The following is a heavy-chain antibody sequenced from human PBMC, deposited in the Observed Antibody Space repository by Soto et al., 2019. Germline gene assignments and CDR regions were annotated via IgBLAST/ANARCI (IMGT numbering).Heavy chain of an antibody. CDR1: DDSIGPYY. V-gene: IGHV4-4*08. CDR2: VYTIGST. J-gene: IGHJ4*02. Sequence: QEQLRESGPGLVKPSETLSLTCSISDDSIGPYYWTWIRQTPRKELQWIGYVYTIGSTKYNSSLKSRVTISLDASNSQFSLTMSSVTAADTGVYYCAREVVGNTWPGIFDSWGRGTLVVVSS. CDR3: AREVVGNTWPGIFDS.